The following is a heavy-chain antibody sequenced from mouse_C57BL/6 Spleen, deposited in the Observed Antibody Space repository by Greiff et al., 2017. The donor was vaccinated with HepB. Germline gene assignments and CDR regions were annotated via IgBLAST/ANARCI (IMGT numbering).Heavy chain of an antibody. D-gene: IGHD1-1*01. CDR1: GFTFSDYG. V-gene: IGHV5-17*01. CDR2: ISSGSSTI. CDR3: ARPGYYYGSSVDWYFDV. J-gene: IGHJ1*03. Sequence: EVKLMESGGGLVKPGGSLKLSCAASGFTFSDYGMHWVRQAPEKGLEWVAYISSGSSTIYYADTVKGRFTISRDNAKNTLFLQMTSLRSEDTAMYYCARPGYYYGSSVDWYFDVWGTGTTVTVSS.